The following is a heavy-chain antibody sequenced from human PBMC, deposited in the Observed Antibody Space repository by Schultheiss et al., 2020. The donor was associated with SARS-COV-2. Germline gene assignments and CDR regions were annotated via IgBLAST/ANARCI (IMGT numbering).Heavy chain of an antibody. CDR1: GFTFSSYA. D-gene: IGHD3-3*01. CDR2: ISGNGGST. J-gene: IGHJ6*02. V-gene: IGHV3-64*04. Sequence: GGSLRLSCSASGFTFSSYAMHWVRQAPGKGLEYVSAISGNGGSTYYADSVKGRFTISRDNSKNTLYLQMNSLRAEDTAVYYCAKDSYDFWSGYTYYYYYYGMDVWGQGTTVTVSS. CDR3: AKDSYDFWSGYTYYYYYYGMDV.